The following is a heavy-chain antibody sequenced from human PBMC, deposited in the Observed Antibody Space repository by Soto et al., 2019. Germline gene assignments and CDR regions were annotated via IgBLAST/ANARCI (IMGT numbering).Heavy chain of an antibody. J-gene: IGHJ3*02. D-gene: IGHD2-15*01. CDR3: ARDRGVVAATLDAFDI. V-gene: IGHV1-69*01. Sequence: QVPLVQSGAEVKKPGSSVKVSCKASGGTFSSYAISWVRQAPGQGLEWMGGIIPIFGTANYAQKFQGRVTITADESTSTAYMELSSLRSEDTAVYYCARDRGVVAATLDAFDIWGQGTMVTVSS. CDR1: GGTFSSYA. CDR2: IIPIFGTA.